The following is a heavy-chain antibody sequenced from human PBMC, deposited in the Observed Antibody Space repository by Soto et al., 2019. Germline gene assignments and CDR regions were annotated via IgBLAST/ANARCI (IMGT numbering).Heavy chain of an antibody. CDR2: IYSSGST. V-gene: IGHV4-59*01. J-gene: IGHJ4*02. Sequence: PSETLSLTCTVSGGSISNYYWNWIRQSPGKGLEWIGDIYSSGSTHYNPYIQNRVTISIDTSKNQVTLKVNSMTTADTAVYYCARDHPHSYGVYYFDYWGQGTPVTVS. CDR3: ARDHPHSYGVYYFDY. CDR1: GGSISNYY. D-gene: IGHD5-18*01.